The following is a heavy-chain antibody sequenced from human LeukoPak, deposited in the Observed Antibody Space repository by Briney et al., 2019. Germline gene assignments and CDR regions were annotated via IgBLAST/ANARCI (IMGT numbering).Heavy chain of an antibody. D-gene: IGHD6-13*01. CDR2: IYYSGST. CDR3: ARRYSSSWRPQSAFDI. J-gene: IGHJ3*02. V-gene: IGHV4-39*07. CDR1: GGSISSSSYY. Sequence: SETLSLTCTVSGGSISSSSYYWGWIRQPPGKGLEWIGSIYYSGSTYYNPSLKSRVTISVDTSKNQFSLKLSSVTAADTAVYYCARRYSSSWRPQSAFDIRGQGTMVTVSS.